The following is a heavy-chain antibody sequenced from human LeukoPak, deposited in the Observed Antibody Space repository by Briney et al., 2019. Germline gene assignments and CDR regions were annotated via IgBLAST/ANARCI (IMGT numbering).Heavy chain of an antibody. CDR1: GFTFSSYS. J-gene: IGHJ4*02. CDR3: ARDDDYGDFLIDY. CDR2: ISSSSSYI. D-gene: IGHD4-17*01. V-gene: IGHV3-21*01. Sequence: PGGSLRLSCAASGFTFSSYSMNWVRQAPGKGLEWVSSISSSSSYIYYADSVKGRFTISRDNAKNSLHLQMNSLRAEDTAVYYRARDDDYGDFLIDYWGQGTLVTVSS.